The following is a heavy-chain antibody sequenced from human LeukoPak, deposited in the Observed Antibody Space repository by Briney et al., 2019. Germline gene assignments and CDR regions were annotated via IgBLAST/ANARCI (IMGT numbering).Heavy chain of an antibody. Sequence: SVRVSCKTSGGTFSDYAINWVRQAPGQGLVWMGRIIPKVDFATYAQKFQGSVAMTADKSTSTAYMEVSSLRSEDTAIYYCSIQLYFGDFEAFSIWGQGTMVTVSS. V-gene: IGHV1-69*04. D-gene: IGHD3-10*01. J-gene: IGHJ3*02. CDR1: GGTFSDYA. CDR2: IIPKVDFA. CDR3: SIQLYFGDFEAFSI.